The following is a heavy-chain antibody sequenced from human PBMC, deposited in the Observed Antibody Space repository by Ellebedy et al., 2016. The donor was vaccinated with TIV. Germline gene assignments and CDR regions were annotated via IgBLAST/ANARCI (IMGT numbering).Heavy chain of an antibody. V-gene: IGHV3-74*01. Sequence: GESLKISCAASGFHVSSYWMHWVRQVPGKGLGWVARVSDDGNQVKYADSVKGRFTITRDNGRNTLYLQMSSLRAEDTAVYYCAMGAYTYGPALFDPWGQGTSVTVSS. CDR1: GFHVSSYW. CDR3: AMGAYTYGPALFDP. CDR2: VSDDGNQV. D-gene: IGHD5-18*01. J-gene: IGHJ5*02.